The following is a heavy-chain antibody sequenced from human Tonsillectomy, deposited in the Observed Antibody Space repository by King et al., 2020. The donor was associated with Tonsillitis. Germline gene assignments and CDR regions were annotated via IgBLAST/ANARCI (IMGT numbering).Heavy chain of an antibody. CDR1: GDSIMSYY. CDR3: ARIDWNDYYMDV. Sequence: VQLQESGPGLVKPSETLSLTCTVSGDSIMSYYWSWIRQPPGKGLEWIGYIYSSGSTNCNPSLQSRVTISLDTSKNQFSLIQTSVTSADTAVYYCARIDWNDYYMDVWGKGTTVTVSS. V-gene: IGHV4-59*01. D-gene: IGHD1-1*01. CDR2: IYSSGST. J-gene: IGHJ6*03.